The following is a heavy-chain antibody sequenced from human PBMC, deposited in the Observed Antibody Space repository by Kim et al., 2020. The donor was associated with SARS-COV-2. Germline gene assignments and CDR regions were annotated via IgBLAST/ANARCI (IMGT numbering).Heavy chain of an antibody. D-gene: IGHD3-10*01. V-gene: IGHV3-53*01. CDR1: GFTVSSSY. Sequence: GGSLRLSCAASGFTVSSSYISWVRQAPGKGLEWVSVIYNSGSAYYADSVKGRFTVSRDNSKNTVYFQMNSLRAEDTALYYCASTYWSGSGSPGNAFDMWG. J-gene: IGHJ3*02. CDR3: ASTYWSGSGSPGNAFDM. CDR2: IYNSGSA.